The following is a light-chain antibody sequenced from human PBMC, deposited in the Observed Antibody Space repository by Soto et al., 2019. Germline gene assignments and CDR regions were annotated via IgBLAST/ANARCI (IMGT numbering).Light chain of an antibody. J-gene: IGKJ4*02. Sequence: EIVMTQSPATLSVSPVERATLSCRASQSVRSSYLAWYQQKPGQAPRLLIYGASSRATGIPDRFSGSGSGTDFTLSVTRLEPEDFAVYYCHQYAVSPLTFGGGTKVDI. CDR2: GAS. V-gene: IGKV3-20*01. CDR1: QSVRSSY. CDR3: HQYAVSPLT.